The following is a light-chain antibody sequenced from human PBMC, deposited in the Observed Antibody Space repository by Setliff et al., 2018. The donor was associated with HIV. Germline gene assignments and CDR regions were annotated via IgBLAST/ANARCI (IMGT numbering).Light chain of an antibody. CDR1: SSDVGDYNY. J-gene: IGLJ1*01. CDR3: CSYAGSSIHV. V-gene: IGLV2-14*01. CDR2: AVG. Sequence: QSALAQPASVSGSPGQSITISCTGTSSDVGDYNYVSWYQQRPGKAPKLIIYAVGNRPSGVSNRFSGSKSGNTASLTISGLQAEDEADYYCCSYAGSSIHVFGTGTKVTVL.